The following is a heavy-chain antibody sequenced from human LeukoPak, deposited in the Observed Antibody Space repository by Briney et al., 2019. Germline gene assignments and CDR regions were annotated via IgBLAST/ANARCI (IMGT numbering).Heavy chain of an antibody. J-gene: IGHJ6*02. CDR3: ARSIGLTGGGVDV. CDR2: ITNGGSTI. D-gene: IGHD3-9*01. Sequence: GALRLSCAASGFTFSDYNMNWVRQAPGKGLEWVSYITNGGSTIHHADSVKGRFTISRDNAKKTLYLQMNSLRAEDTAVYYCARSIGLTGGGVDVWGQGTTVTVSS. V-gene: IGHV3-11*01. CDR1: GFTFSDYN.